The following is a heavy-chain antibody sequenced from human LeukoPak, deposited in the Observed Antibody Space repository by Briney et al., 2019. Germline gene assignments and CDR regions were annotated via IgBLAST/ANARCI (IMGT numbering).Heavy chain of an antibody. Sequence: ASVKVSCKASGYTFTGYYMHWVRQAPGQGLEWMGWINPNSGGTDYAQKFQGRVTMTRDTSISTAYMELSSLRSDDTAVYYCARGSETATMSPDYWGQGTLVTVSS. J-gene: IGHJ4*02. CDR2: INPNSGGT. V-gene: IGHV1-2*02. CDR3: ARGSETATMSPDY. CDR1: GYTFTGYY. D-gene: IGHD5-24*01.